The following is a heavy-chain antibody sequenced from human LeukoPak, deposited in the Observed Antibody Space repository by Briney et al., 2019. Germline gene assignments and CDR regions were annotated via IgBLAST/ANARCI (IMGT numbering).Heavy chain of an antibody. CDR3: AREWDQGYYDSSGYWLSYGMDV. CDR1: GFTFSTYW. CDR2: SNSDGSST. V-gene: IGHV3-74*01. J-gene: IGHJ6*02. Sequence: GGSLRLSCAASGFTFSTYWMNWVRQAPGKGLVWVSRSNSDGSSTSYADSVKGRFTISRDNAKNTLYLQMNSLRAEDTAVYYCAREWDQGYYDSSGYWLSYGMDVWGQGTTVTVSS. D-gene: IGHD3-22*01.